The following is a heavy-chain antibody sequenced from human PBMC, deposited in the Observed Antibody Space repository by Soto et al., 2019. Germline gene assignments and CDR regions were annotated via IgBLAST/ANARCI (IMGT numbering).Heavy chain of an antibody. CDR3: ARGFFHSSSWYYGMDV. Sequence: GGSLRLSCAASGFTFSSYAMHWVRQAPGKGLEWVAVISYDGSNKYYADSVKGRFTISRDNSKNTLYLQMNSLRAEDTAVYYCARGFFHSSSWYYGMDVWGQGTTVTVSS. J-gene: IGHJ6*02. CDR1: GFTFSSYA. CDR2: ISYDGSNK. V-gene: IGHV3-30-3*01. D-gene: IGHD6-13*01.